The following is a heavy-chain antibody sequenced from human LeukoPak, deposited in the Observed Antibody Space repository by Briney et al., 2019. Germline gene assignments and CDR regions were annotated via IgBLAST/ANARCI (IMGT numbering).Heavy chain of an antibody. CDR3: ARVVMVRGVTYYFDY. CDR2: IIPIFGTA. J-gene: IGHJ4*02. D-gene: IGHD3-10*01. Sequence: SVKVSCKASGGTFSSYAISWVRQAPGQGLEWMGGIIPIFGTANYAQKFQGRVTITTDESTSTAYMELSSLRSEDTAVYYCARVVMVRGVTYYFDYWGQGTLVTASS. CDR1: GGTFSSYA. V-gene: IGHV1-69*05.